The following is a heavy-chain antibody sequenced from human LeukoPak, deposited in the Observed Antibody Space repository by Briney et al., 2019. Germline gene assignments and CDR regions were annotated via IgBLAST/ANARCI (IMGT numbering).Heavy chain of an antibody. Sequence: SGTLSLTCAVSGDSFSGTNWWSWVRQPPGKGLEWIGEIYNDGSTNYNPSLKSRVTISVDKSKSQFSLRLSSVTAADTAVYYCARVGGGVIGSFDYWGQGILVTVSS. D-gene: IGHD3-10*01. J-gene: IGHJ4*02. CDR3: ARVGGGVIGSFDY. CDR2: IYNDGST. CDR1: GDSFSGTNW. V-gene: IGHV4-4*02.